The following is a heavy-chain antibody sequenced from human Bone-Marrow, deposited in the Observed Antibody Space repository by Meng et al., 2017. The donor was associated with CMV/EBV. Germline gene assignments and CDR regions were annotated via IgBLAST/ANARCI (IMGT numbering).Heavy chain of an antibody. CDR2: FSGSDGST. V-gene: IGHV3-23*01. Sequence: GFSFCTYGMDWVRQAPGKGLDWVSGFSGSDGSTHYADSVKGRFTISGDSSKNTLYLQMNSLRGEDTAVYYCAKVVESRLTWPNGLIMWGQGTMVTVSS. CDR3: AKVVESRLTWPNGLIM. CDR1: GFSFCTYG. J-gene: IGHJ3*02. D-gene: IGHD3-10*01.